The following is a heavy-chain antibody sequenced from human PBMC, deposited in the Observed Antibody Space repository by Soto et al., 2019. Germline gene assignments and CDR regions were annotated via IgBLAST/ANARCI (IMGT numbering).Heavy chain of an antibody. J-gene: IGHJ6*02. CDR2: ISGSGGST. CDR3: ARDSSSGSYGMDV. V-gene: IGHV3-23*01. CDR1: GFTFSSYA. D-gene: IGHD6-13*01. Sequence: GGSVRLSCAASGFTFSSYAMSWVRQAPGKGLEWVSAISGSGGSTYYADSVKGRFTISRDNSKNTLYLQMSSLRSEDTAVYYCARDSSSGSYGMDVWGQGTTVTVSS.